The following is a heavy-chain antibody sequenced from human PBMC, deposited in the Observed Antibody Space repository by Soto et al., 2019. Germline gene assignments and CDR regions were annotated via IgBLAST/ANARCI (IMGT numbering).Heavy chain of an antibody. CDR1: GYTFTSYG. CDR3: ARGGGMVRGVIINWRWFDP. D-gene: IGHD3-10*01. CDR2: ISAYNGNT. J-gene: IGHJ5*02. V-gene: IGHV1-18*01. Sequence: ASVKVSCKASGYTFTSYGISWVQQAPGQGLEWMGWISAYNGNTNYAQKLQGRVTMTTDTSTSTAYMELRSLRSDDTAVYYCARGGGMVRGVIINWRWFDPWGQGTLVTVSS.